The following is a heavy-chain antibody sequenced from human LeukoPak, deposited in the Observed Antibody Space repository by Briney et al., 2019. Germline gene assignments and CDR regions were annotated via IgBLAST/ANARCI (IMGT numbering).Heavy chain of an antibody. J-gene: IGHJ4*02. Sequence: ASVNVSCKASGYTFTGYYMHWVRQAPGQGLEWMGWINPNSGGTNYAQKFQGRVTMTRDTSISTAYMELSRLRSDDTAVYYCARRMAAAAITVDYWGQGTLVTVSS. CDR3: ARRMAAAAITVDY. CDR2: INPNSGGT. D-gene: IGHD6-13*01. CDR1: GYTFTGYY. V-gene: IGHV1-2*02.